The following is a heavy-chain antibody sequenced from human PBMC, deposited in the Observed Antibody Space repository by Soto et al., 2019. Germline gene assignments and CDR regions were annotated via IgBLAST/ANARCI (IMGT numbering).Heavy chain of an antibody. Sequence: GGSLRLSCAASGFTFSTYTMYWVRQAPGKGLEWVAAISNNGINTHYADSVKGRFTISRDNSKNTLYVQMNSLRAEDTAVYYCASDIVAGSGWYTNDYSGQATLVTVSS. V-gene: IGHV3-30-3*01. J-gene: IGHJ4*02. CDR3: ASDIVAGSGWYTNDY. CDR2: ISNNGINT. D-gene: IGHD6-19*01. CDR1: GFTFSTYT.